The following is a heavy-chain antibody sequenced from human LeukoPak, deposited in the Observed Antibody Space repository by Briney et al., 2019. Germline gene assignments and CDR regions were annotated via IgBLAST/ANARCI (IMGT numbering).Heavy chain of an antibody. D-gene: IGHD1-26*01. CDR1: GFTFSTYA. J-gene: IGHJ4*02. Sequence: GGSLRLSCAASGFTFSTYAMHWVRQAPGKGLEWVAVISCGGSSENYADSVKGRFTVSRDNSKSTLYLQMNSLTPDDTSVYYCSRSPGILGTNYFDYWGQGTLVTVSS. CDR2: ISCGGSSE. V-gene: IGHV3-30*04. CDR3: SRSPGILGTNYFDY.